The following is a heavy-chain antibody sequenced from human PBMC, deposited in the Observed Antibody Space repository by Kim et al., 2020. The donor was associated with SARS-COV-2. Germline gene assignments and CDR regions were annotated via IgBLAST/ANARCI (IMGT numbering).Heavy chain of an antibody. CDR3: ASGFH. D-gene: IGHD3-10*01. CDR2: SHDESNT. J-gene: IGHJ4*02. Sequence: SHDESNTYCADSVKGRFTISRDNSKNTLYLQMNSLRAEDTAVYYCASGFHWGQGVLVTVSS. V-gene: IGHV3-30*01.